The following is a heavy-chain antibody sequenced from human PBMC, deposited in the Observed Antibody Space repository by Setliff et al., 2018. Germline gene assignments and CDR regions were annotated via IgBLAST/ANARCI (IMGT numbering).Heavy chain of an antibody. V-gene: IGHV4-4*02. CDR3: AKGGGRYHSAS. D-gene: IGHD1-26*01. Sequence: WWSWVRQSPGKGLEWIGEIYHDGNTKFNPSVHYNPSLKSRVTISIDKSKNQFSLKLTSVTAADTAVYYCAKGGGRYHSASWGQGTLVTVSS. CDR2: IYHDGNT. CDR1: W. J-gene: IGHJ4*02.